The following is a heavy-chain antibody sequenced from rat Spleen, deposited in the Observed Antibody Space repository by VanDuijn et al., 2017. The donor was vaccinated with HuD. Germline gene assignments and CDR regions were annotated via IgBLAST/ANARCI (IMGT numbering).Heavy chain of an antibody. J-gene: IGHJ2*01. D-gene: IGHD3-8*01. CDR1: GFTFSNYG. Sequence: EVQLVESGGGLVQPGRSLKLSCAASGFTFSNYGMHWIRQAPTKGLEWVASISPSGGSTYYRDSVKGRFTISRDNAISALYLQMDSLRSEDTATYYCARRPRIIPGYFDYWGQGVMVTVSS. CDR3: ARRPRIIPGYFDY. CDR2: ISPSGGST. V-gene: IGHV5-19*01.